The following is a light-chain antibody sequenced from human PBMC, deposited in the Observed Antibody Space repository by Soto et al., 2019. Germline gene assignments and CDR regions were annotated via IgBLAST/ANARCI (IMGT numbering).Light chain of an antibody. J-gene: IGKJ2*01. Sequence: EIVLTQSPGTLSLSPGEGATLSCRASQSVSSSLLAWFQQKPGQAPRLLIHDVSSRATGIPDRFSGSGSRTDFTLSISRLEPEDFAVYYCHQYGSSPLTFGQGTKLEIK. V-gene: IGKV3-20*01. CDR2: DVS. CDR1: QSVSSSL. CDR3: HQYGSSPLT.